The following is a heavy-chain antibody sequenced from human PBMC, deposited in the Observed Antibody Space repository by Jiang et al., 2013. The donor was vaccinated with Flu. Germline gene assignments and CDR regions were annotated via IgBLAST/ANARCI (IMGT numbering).Heavy chain of an antibody. V-gene: IGHV3-23*01. Sequence: GLEWVSSISASGGSAAYYADSVTGCFTISRDNSKNTVYLQMSSLRDEDTAVYYCAKNSGTIALRETFQYWGQGTLVTVSS. CDR2: ISASGGSA. J-gene: IGHJ4*02. D-gene: IGHD4/OR15-4a*01. CDR3: AKNSGTIALRETFQY.